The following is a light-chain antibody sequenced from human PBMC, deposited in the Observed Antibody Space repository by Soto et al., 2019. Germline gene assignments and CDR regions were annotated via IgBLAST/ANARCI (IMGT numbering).Light chain of an antibody. Sequence: QSVLTQPPSVSGAPGQRITISCTGTGSKIGERYDVYWYRQLPGTAPKLLLYGDNNRPSGVPDRFSGSKSGASASLAITGLQADDEADYYCQSYDSSLNRVFGTGTKVTVL. CDR3: QSYDSSLNRV. CDR1: GSKIGERYD. J-gene: IGLJ1*01. CDR2: GDN. V-gene: IGLV1-40*01.